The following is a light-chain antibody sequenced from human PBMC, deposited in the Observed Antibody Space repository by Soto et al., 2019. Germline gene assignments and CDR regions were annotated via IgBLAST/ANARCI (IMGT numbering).Light chain of an antibody. V-gene: IGLV6-57*01. J-gene: IGLJ3*02. CDR1: SGSIANNF. CDR3: QSYDTSKWV. CDR2: EDN. Sequence: NFMLTQPHSVSESPGRTVTISCTRSSGSIANNFVQWYQQRPGGSPTTVIFEDNQRPSGVPDRFSGSIDRSSNSASLTISGLKTEDEADYYCQSYDTSKWVFGGGTKVTVL.